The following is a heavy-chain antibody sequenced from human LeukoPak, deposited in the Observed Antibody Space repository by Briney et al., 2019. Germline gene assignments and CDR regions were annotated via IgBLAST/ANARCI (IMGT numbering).Heavy chain of an antibody. CDR3: ARDHSNEMCGGDCFASWFDP. V-gene: IGHV1-46*01. CDR2: INPKDGAT. J-gene: IGHJ5*02. D-gene: IGHD2-21*02. CDR1: GYTFIRHW. Sequence: GASVKVSCKTSGYTFIRHWMHWVRQAPAQGLEWMGIINPKDGATDFAQRFQGRVTMTTDTSTSTVYMELRSLRSEDTAVYYCARDHSNEMCGGDCFASWFDPWGQGTLVTVSS.